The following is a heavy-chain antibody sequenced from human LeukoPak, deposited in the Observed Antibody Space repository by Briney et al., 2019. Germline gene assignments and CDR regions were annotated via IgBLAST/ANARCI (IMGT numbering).Heavy chain of an antibody. J-gene: IGHJ4*02. CDR2: ISGSGDST. Sequence: PGGSLRLSCAVSGVRFSNYAMGWVRLAPGKGLEWVSTISGSGDSTYYADSVKDRFAIFRDNSKSTLHLQMNSLRAEDTAVYYCAKHTWGSTASFDYWGQGTLVTVSS. D-gene: IGHD1-26*01. CDR3: AKHTWGSTASFDY. CDR1: GVRFSNYA. V-gene: IGHV3-23*01.